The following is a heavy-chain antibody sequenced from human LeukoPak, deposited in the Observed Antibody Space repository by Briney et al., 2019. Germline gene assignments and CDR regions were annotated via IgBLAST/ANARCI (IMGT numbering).Heavy chain of an antibody. CDR2: IYPDVSDT. CDR3: ARQYYDFWSGYPRQTYYFDY. Sequence: GESLKISCKGLGYSFSSYSIGWVRQMPGKGLEWMGIIYPDVSDTRYSPSFQGQVTISADRSFSTAYLRWGSLKASDTAMYYCARQYYDFWSGYPRQTYYFDYWGQGTLVTVSS. D-gene: IGHD3-3*01. V-gene: IGHV5-51*01. J-gene: IGHJ4*02. CDR1: GYSFSSYS.